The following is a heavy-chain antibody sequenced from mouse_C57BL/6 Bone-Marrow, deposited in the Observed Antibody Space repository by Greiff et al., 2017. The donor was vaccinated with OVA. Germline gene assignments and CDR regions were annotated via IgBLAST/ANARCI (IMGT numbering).Heavy chain of an antibody. CDR2: IYPGHSDT. D-gene: IGHD2-2*01. Sequence: VQLQQSGTVLARPGASVKMSCKTSGYTFTSYWMHWVQQRPGQGLEWIGAIYPGHSDTSYNQQFKGKAKLTAVTSASTAYMELSRLTNEDSAVYDCTRWGGRLEDYYAMDYWGQGTSVTVSS. V-gene: IGHV1-5*01. CDR3: TRWGGRLEDYYAMDY. CDR1: GYTFTSYW. J-gene: IGHJ4*01.